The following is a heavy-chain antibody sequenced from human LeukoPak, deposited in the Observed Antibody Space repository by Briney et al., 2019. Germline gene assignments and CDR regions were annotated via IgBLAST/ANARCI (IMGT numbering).Heavy chain of an antibody. J-gene: IGHJ4*02. CDR2: ISYDGSNQ. CDR3: AKDITLIRGALRD. Sequence: PGRSLRLSCAASGFTFSSYGIHWVRQAPGKGLEWVALISYDGSNQYFADSVRGRFTLSRDNAKNTLYLQMNSLRVDDTAVYYCAKDITLIRGALRDWGQGTLVTVSS. CDR1: GFTFSSYG. V-gene: IGHV3-30*18. D-gene: IGHD3-10*01.